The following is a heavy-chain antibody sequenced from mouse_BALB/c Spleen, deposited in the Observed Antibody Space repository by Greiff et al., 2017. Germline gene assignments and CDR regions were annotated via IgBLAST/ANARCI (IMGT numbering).Heavy chain of an antibody. V-gene: IGHV4-1*02. J-gene: IGHJ4*01. CDR2: INPDSSTI. CDR3: ARHPLYGYDEDGYAMDY. Sequence: EVKLQESGGGLVQPGGSLKLSCAASGFDFSRYWMSWVRQAPGKGLEWIGEINPDSSTINYTPSLKDKFIISRDNAKNTLYLQMSKVRSEDTALYYCARHPLYGYDEDGYAMDYWGQGTSVTVSS. D-gene: IGHD2-2*01. CDR1: GFDFSRYW.